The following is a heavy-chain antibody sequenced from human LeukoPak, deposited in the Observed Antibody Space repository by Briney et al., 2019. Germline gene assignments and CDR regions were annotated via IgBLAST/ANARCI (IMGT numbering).Heavy chain of an antibody. V-gene: IGHV3-21*01. CDR3: ARDQPERSGYFDY. CDR1: GFTFSSYS. J-gene: IGHJ4*02. D-gene: IGHD1-1*01. Sequence: GGSLRLSCAASGFTFSSYSMNWVRQAPGKGLEWVSSISSSSSYIYYADSVKGRFTISRDNAKNSLYLQMNSLRAEDTAVYYCARDQPERSGYFDYWGQGTLVTVSS. CDR2: ISSSSSYI.